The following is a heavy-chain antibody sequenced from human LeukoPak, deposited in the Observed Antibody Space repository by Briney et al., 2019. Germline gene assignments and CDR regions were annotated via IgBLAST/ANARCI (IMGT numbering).Heavy chain of an antibody. V-gene: IGHV1-18*01. J-gene: IGHJ4*02. CDR3: ARGVAARGPLGY. Sequence: ASVKVSCKASGYTFTSYGISWVRQAPGQGLEWMGWISAYNGNTNYAQKLQGRVTMTRDTSISTAYMELSRLRSDDTAVYYCARGVAARGPLGYWGQGTLVTVSS. CDR1: GYTFTSYG. D-gene: IGHD6-6*01. CDR2: ISAYNGNT.